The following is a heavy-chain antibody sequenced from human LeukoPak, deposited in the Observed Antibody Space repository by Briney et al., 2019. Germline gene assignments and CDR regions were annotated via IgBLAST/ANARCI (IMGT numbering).Heavy chain of an antibody. V-gene: IGHV3-9*01. CDR1: GFTFADYA. D-gene: IGHD2-2*01. Sequence: GGSLRLSCAASGFTFADYALHWVRQAPGKGLEWVSGISWNSGSIGYADSVKGRFTISRDDAKNSLYLQMNSLRAEDTALNYCAKDIASIVVVPAAANWFDPWGQGTLVTVSS. CDR3: AKDIASIVVVPAAANWFDP. CDR2: ISWNSGSI. J-gene: IGHJ5*02.